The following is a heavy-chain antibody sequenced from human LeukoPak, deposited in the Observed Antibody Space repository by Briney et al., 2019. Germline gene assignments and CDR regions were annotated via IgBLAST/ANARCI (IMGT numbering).Heavy chain of an antibody. CDR1: GYTFTSYY. V-gene: IGHV1-46*01. Sequence: ASVKVSCKASGYTFTSYYMHWVRQAPGQGLEWMGIINPSGGSTSYAQKFQGRVTMTRDMSTSTVYMELSSLRSEDTAVYYCARAWGVPHFDYWGQGTLVTVSS. D-gene: IGHD3-10*01. CDR3: ARAWGVPHFDY. CDR2: INPSGGST. J-gene: IGHJ4*02.